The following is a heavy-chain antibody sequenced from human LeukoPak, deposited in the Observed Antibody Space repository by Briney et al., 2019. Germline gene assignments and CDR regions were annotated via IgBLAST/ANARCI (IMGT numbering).Heavy chain of an antibody. Sequence: WLRQAPGKGLEWVGFIRSKAYGGTTEYAASVKGRFTISRDDSKSIAYLQMNSLKTEDTAVYYCTRGVVVVVPAAIYYYYYYMDVWGKGTTVTISS. CDR3: TRGVVVVVPAAIYYYYYYMDV. J-gene: IGHJ6*03. V-gene: IGHV3-49*02. D-gene: IGHD2-2*02. CDR2: IRSKAYGGTT.